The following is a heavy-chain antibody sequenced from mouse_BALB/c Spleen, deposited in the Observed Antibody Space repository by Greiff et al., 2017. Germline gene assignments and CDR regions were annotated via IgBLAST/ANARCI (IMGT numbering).Heavy chain of an antibody. CDR3: ARDNYGSSYDAMDY. CDR2: ISDGGSYT. Sequence: EVQVVESGGGLVKPGGSLKLSCAASGFTFSDYYMYWVRQTPEKRLEWVATISDGGSYTYYPDSVKGRFTISRDNAKNNLYLQMSSLKSEDTAMYYCARDNYGSSYDAMDYWGQGTSVTVSS. CDR1: GFTFSDYY. V-gene: IGHV5-4*02. D-gene: IGHD1-1*01. J-gene: IGHJ4*01.